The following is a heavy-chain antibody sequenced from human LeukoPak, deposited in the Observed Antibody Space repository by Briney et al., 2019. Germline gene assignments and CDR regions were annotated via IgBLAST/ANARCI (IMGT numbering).Heavy chain of an antibody. J-gene: IGHJ3*02. V-gene: IGHV3-33*01. CDR3: ARDRWFGDEDSFDI. Sequence: GGSQRLSCAASGFTFSTYGMHWVRQAPGKGLEWVAVVWYDGSNKYYADSVKGRFTISRDNSKNTLYLQMNSLRAEDTAIYYCARDRWFGDEDSFDIWGQGTMVTVSS. D-gene: IGHD3-10*01. CDR1: GFTFSTYG. CDR2: VWYDGSNK.